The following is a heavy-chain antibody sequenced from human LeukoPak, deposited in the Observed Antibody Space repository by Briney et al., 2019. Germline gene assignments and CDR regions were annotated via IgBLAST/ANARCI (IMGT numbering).Heavy chain of an antibody. CDR2: ISYDGSNK. V-gene: IGHV3-30*18. CDR1: GFTFSSYG. CDR3: AKEGHIAVAHGFDY. Sequence: GGSLRLSCAASGFTFSSYGMHWVRQAPGKGLEWVAVISYDGSNKYYADSVKGRFTISRDNSKNTLYLQMNSLRAEDTAVYYCAKEGHIAVAHGFDYWGQGTLVTVSS. J-gene: IGHJ4*02. D-gene: IGHD6-19*01.